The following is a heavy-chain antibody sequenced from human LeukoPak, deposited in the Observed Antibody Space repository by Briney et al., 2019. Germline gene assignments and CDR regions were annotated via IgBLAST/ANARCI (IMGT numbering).Heavy chain of an antibody. J-gene: IGHJ3*02. D-gene: IGHD1-26*01. CDR1: GGTFSSYA. V-gene: IGHV1-69*06. CDR2: IIPIFGTA. CDR3: ARDQVVGATTTAFDI. Sequence: SVRVSCKASGGTFSSYAISWVRQAPGQGLEWMGGIIPIFGTANYAQKFQGRVTITADKSTSTAYMELCSLRSEDTAVYYCARDQVVGATTTAFDIWGQGTMVTVSS.